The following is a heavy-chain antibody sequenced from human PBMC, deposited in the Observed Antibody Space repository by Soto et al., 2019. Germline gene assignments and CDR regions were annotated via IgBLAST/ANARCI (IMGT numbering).Heavy chain of an antibody. Sequence: EVQLVESGGALVQPGGSLRLSCAASGFTFSTKWMSWVRQAPGRGLEWLADIKQDGSEIYYIDPVKGRFTISRDNAKNALYLQMNSLRGEDTAVYYGVRDGRDYASEFDCWGQGTLVTVSA. D-gene: IGHD4-17*01. CDR3: VRDGRDYASEFDC. J-gene: IGHJ4*02. CDR1: GFTFSTKW. V-gene: IGHV3-7*01. CDR2: IKQDGSEI.